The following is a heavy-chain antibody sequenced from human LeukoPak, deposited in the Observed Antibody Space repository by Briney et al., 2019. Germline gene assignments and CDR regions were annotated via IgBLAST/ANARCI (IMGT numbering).Heavy chain of an antibody. CDR1: GFTFSTYA. J-gene: IGHJ4*02. CDR2: ISGSGGST. CDR3: AKARGYTPDYFDY. Sequence: PGGSLRLSCAASGFTFSTYAVNWVRQAPGKGLEWVSAISGSGGSTYYADSVKGRFTISRDNSKNTLYLQMNSLRAEDTAVYYCAKARGYTPDYFDYWGQGTLVTVSS. V-gene: IGHV3-23*01. D-gene: IGHD5-18*01.